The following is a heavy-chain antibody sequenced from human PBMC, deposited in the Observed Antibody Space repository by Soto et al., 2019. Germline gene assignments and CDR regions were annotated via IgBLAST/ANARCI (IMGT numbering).Heavy chain of an antibody. V-gene: IGHV3-74*01. Sequence: EVQLVESGGGLVQPGGSLRLSCAASGFSFSSSWMHWVRHAPGTGLVWVSRLISDGSSTSYADSVKGRFPISRDNAKNTLYLQMSGLRAEDTAVYFFARSREGGFDLWGQGTLVTVSS. CDR3: ARSREGGFDL. CDR1: GFSFSSSW. D-gene: IGHD1-26*01. CDR2: LISDGSST. J-gene: IGHJ5*02.